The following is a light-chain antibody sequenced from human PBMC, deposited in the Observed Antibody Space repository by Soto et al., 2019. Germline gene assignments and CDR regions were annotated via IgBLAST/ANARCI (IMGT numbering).Light chain of an antibody. CDR1: QSVSSN. J-gene: IGKJ2*03. Sequence: EIVMTQSPATLSVSPGERATLSCRASQSVSSNLAWYQQKPGQAPRLLIYGASTRATGIPARFSGSGSGTEFTLTISSLQSEDFGTYYCQQYLGYPLSFGQGTKVEIK. CDR3: QQYLGYPLS. V-gene: IGKV3-15*01. CDR2: GAS.